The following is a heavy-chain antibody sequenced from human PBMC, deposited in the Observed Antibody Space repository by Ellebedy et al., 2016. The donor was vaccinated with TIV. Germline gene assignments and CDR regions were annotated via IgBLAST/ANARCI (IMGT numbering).Heavy chain of an antibody. CDR1: GFTFSSYA. J-gene: IGHJ2*01. V-gene: IGHV3-64D*06. D-gene: IGHD6-13*01. Sequence: GGSLRLSXSASGFTFSSYAMHWVRQAPGKGLEYVSAISSNGGSTYYADSVKGRFTISRDNSKNTLYLQMSSLRAEDTAVYYCVKDLRYSSSWSGYFDLWGRGTLVTVSS. CDR3: VKDLRYSSSWSGYFDL. CDR2: ISSNGGST.